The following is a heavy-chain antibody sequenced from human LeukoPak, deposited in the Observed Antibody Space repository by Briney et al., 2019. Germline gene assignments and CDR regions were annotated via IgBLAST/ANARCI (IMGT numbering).Heavy chain of an antibody. CDR1: GFTFSTCG. V-gene: IGHV3-33*01. CDR3: ARAVGPFDY. Sequence: GRSLRLSCRASGFTFSTCGMHRVRQAPGKGLEWVAVIWHDGSIKYYADSVKGRFTISRDNSRDTLFLQMTSLRDEDTAVYYCARAVGPFDYWGQGTLVTVSS. J-gene: IGHJ4*02. CDR2: IWHDGSIK.